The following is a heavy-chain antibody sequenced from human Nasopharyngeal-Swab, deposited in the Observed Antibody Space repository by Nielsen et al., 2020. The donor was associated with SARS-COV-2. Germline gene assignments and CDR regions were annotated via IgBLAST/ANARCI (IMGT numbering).Heavy chain of an antibody. J-gene: IGHJ4*02. D-gene: IGHD2-21*02. CDR1: GGSISSGDHY. V-gene: IGHV4-30-4*01. CDR3: VRGPPTYCGSHCSLDY. Sequence: SETLSLTCTVSGGSISSGDHYWSWIRQPPGKGLQWIGYIHYIGSTNYNPSLKSRVTISVDTSKNQFSLKLSSVTAADTAVYYCVRGPPTYCGSHCSLDYWGQGTLATVSS. CDR2: IHYIGST.